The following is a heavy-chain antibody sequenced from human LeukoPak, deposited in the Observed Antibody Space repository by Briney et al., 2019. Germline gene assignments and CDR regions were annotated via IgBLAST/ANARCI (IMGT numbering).Heavy chain of an antibody. V-gene: IGHV4-59*01. J-gene: IGHJ4*02. D-gene: IGHD3-16*02. CDR3: ARGMGKFLLPNV. Sequence: SETLSLTCTVSGGSISSYYWSWIRQPPGKGLEWIGYIYYSGSTNYNPSPQSRVTISVDTSMNQFSLKLSSVTAADTAVYYCARGMGKFLLPNVWGQGTLVTVSS. CDR1: GGSISSYY. CDR2: IYYSGST.